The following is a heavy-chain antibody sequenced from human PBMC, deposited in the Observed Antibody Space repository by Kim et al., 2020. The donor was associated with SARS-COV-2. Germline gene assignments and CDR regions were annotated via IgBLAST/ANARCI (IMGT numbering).Heavy chain of an antibody. CDR3: VRLASCGGDCFSLLRY. D-gene: IGHD2-21*02. J-gene: IGHJ4*02. Sequence: DSVKGRFTISRDNSKNTLYLQMTSLRAEDTAVYYCVRLASCGGDCFSLLRYWGQGTLVTVSS. V-gene: IGHV3-23*01.